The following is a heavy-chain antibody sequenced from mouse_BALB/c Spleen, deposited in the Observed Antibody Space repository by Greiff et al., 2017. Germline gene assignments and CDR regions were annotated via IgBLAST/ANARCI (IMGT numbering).Heavy chain of an antibody. V-gene: IGHV1-7*01. D-gene: IGHD2-2*01. Sequence: VQLHQSGAELAKPGASVKMSCKASGYTFTSYWMHWVKQRPGQGLEWIGYINPSTGYTEYNQKFKDKATLTADKSSSTAYMQLSSLTSEDSAVYYCATYGYDGFDYWGQGTTLTVSS. CDR2: INPSTGYT. CDR3: ATYGYDGFDY. CDR1: GYTFTSYW. J-gene: IGHJ2*01.